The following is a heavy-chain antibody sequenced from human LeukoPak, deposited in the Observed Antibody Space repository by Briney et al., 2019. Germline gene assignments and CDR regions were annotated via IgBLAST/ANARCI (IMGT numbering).Heavy chain of an antibody. D-gene: IGHD4-17*01. Sequence: GGSLRLSCAASGFTFSSYWMTWVRQAPGKGLEWVANIKQDGSEKYYVDSVKGRFTISRDNAKNSLYLQMNSLRAEDTAVYYCARDSLPAVTNDAFDIWGQGTMVTVSS. CDR2: IKQDGSEK. CDR1: GFTFSSYW. J-gene: IGHJ3*02. V-gene: IGHV3-7*01. CDR3: ARDSLPAVTNDAFDI.